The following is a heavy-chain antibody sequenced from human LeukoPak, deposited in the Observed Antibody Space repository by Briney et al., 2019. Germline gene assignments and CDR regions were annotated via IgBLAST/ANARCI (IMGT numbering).Heavy chain of an antibody. CDR2: IYYSGNT. V-gene: IGHV4-39*07. CDR3: ARVGGHHQLPLFYSWFDP. Sequence: ASETLSLTCTVSGGSISSTTYYWGWIRQPPGKGLEWIGIIYYSGNTYYNPSLKSRLTMSVDTSKNQFSLKLSSVTAADTAMYYCARVGGHHQLPLFYSWFDPWGQGTLVTVSS. J-gene: IGHJ5*02. D-gene: IGHD2-2*01. CDR1: GGSISSTTYY.